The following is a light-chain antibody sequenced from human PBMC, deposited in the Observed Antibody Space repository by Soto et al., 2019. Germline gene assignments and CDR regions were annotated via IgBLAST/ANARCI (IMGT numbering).Light chain of an antibody. CDR1: SSDVGAYNY. J-gene: IGLJ3*02. V-gene: IGLV2-14*01. Sequence: QSALTQPASVSGSPGQSITISCTGTSSDVGAYNYVSWYQQHPGKAPKLMIFEVTNRPSGVSIRFSASKSGNTASLTISGLQAEDEADYYCSSYTNTNSWVFGGGTKLTVL. CDR3: SSYTNTNSWV. CDR2: EVT.